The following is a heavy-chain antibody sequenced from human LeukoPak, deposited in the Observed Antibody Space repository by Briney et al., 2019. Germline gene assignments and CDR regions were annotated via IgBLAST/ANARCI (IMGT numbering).Heavy chain of an antibody. J-gene: IGHJ6*02. CDR3: ARDGSPYRERYYYYGMDV. Sequence: HPGGSLRLSCAASGFTFSSYAMHWVRQAPGKGLEWVAVISYDGSNKYYADSVKGRFTISRDNSKNTLYLQMNSLRAEDTAVYSCARDGSPYRERYYYYGMDVWGQGTTVTVSS. CDR2: ISYDGSNK. V-gene: IGHV3-30*04. D-gene: IGHD1-1*01. CDR1: GFTFSSYA.